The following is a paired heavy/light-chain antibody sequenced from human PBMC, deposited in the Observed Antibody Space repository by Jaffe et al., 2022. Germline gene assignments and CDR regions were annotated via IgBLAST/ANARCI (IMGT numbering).Light chain of an antibody. Sequence: QSVLTQPPSVSGAPGQRVTISCTGSSSNLGAGYDVHWYQQLPGTAPKLLIYGNSNRPSGVPDRFSGSKSGTSASLAITGLQAEDEADYYCQSYDSSLSGNVVFGGGTKLTV. V-gene: IGLV1-40*01. CDR3: QSYDSSLSGNVV. CDR2: GNS. J-gene: IGLJ2*01. CDR1: SSNLGAGYD.
Heavy chain of an antibody. D-gene: IGHD3-10*01. CDR2: IVPISGTT. Sequence: QVQLVQSGAEVKKPGSSVKVSCKASGGTFSSSAIAWVRQAPGQGLEWMGGIVPISGTTKSAQKFQGRVTITTDESTSTAYMELSSLTSDDTAVYYCAGGSNRFGELLQRYNWFDPWGQGTLVSVSS. CDR3: AGGSNRFGELLQRYNWFDP. CDR1: GGTFSSSA. V-gene: IGHV1-69*05. J-gene: IGHJ5*02.